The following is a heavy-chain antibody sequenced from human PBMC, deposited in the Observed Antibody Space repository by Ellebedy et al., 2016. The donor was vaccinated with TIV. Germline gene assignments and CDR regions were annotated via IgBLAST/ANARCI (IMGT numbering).Heavy chain of an antibody. CDR3: ARPSVGGWEPYDY. D-gene: IGHD1-26*01. CDR2: ISAYNGNT. J-gene: IGHJ4*02. CDR1: GYIFTSYG. V-gene: IGHV1-18*04. Sequence: AASVKVSCKASGYIFTSYGISWVRQAPGQGLEWMGWISAYNGNTNYAQKLQGRVTMTTDTSTSKAYMELRSLRSDDTAVYYCARPSVGGWEPYDYWGQGTLVTVSS.